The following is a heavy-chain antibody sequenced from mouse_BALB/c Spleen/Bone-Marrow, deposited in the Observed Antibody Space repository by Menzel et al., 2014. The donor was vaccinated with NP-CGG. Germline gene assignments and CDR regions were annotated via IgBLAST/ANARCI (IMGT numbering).Heavy chain of an antibody. D-gene: IGHD1-1*01. V-gene: IGHV5-6*01. J-gene: IGHJ2*01. CDR2: ISSGGSYT. CDR1: GFTFSSYG. Sequence: EVQGVESGGDLVKPGGPLKLSCAASGFTFSSYGMSWVRQTPDKRLEWVATISSGGSYTYYPDSVKGRFTISRDNDKNTRYLQMSKLKSEDTAMYYYARPTTVVATRGSFDYWGQGTTLTVSS. CDR3: ARPTTVVATRGSFDY.